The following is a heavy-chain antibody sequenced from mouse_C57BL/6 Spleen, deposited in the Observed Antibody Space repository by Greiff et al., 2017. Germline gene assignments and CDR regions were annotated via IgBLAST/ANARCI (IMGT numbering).Heavy chain of an antibody. Sequence: VKLMESGAELVKPGASVKISCKASGYAFSSYWMNWVKQRPGKGLEWIGQIYPGDGDTNYNGKFTGKATLTAAKSSSTAYMQRSSLTSEDSAVYFCAREGIYYGNYCAMDYWGQGTSVTVSS. CDR2: IYPGDGDT. J-gene: IGHJ4*01. CDR3: AREGIYYGNYCAMDY. D-gene: IGHD2-1*01. V-gene: IGHV1-80*01. CDR1: GYAFSSYW.